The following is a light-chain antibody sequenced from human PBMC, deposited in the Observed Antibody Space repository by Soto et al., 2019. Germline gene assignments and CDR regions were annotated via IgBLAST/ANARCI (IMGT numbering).Light chain of an antibody. CDR2: TNN. V-gene: IGLV1-40*01. Sequence: QSVLTQPPSVSGAPGHRVTISCTGSSSNIGAGYDVHWYLQVPGTAPKLLVYTNNNRPSGVPDRFSGSKSDTSASLAITGLQAEDEADYYCQSYDSRLSAYVFGTGTKVTVL. J-gene: IGLJ1*01. CDR3: QSYDSRLSAYV. CDR1: SSNIGAGYD.